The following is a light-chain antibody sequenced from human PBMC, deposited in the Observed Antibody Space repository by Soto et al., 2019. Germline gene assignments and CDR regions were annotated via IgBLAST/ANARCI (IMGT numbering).Light chain of an antibody. CDR3: QQYGSSPRYT. J-gene: IGKJ2*01. Sequence: EIVLTQSPGTLSLSPGERATLSCRASQSVSSSYLAWYQQKPGQAPRLLIYGASSRATGIPDRFSGSASRTDFTLTISRLEAEDFAVYDGQQYGSSPRYTFGQGTMLEIK. CDR2: GAS. V-gene: IGKV3-20*01. CDR1: QSVSSSY.